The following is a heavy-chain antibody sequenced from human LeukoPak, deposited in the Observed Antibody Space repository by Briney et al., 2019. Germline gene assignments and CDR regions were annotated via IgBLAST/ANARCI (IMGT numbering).Heavy chain of an antibody. D-gene: IGHD3-9*01. CDR3: TREQVIITYDVFDI. J-gene: IGHJ3*02. CDR2: INPNSGGT. V-gene: IGHV1-2*02. Sequence: ASVKSSSNASGYTFTRYYMHCVRQAPGPRLEGRRGINPNSGGTNYAQTLQGRVTITRDTTISTAYTPLSRPLAHHTAVYHFTREQVIITYDVFDIWGPGTMGTVSS. CDR1: GYTFTRYY.